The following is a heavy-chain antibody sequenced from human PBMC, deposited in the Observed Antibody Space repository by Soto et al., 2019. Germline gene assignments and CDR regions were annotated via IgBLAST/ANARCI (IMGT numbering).Heavy chain of an antibody. CDR1: DSIRYFH. Sequence: PSDTLSLTCTVSDSIRYFHGALIPQPPGKGLEWIGHMFYSVTTTYNPSLESRITTSIDTSKNQFSLKLSPVTAADTAVYYCARLRNGYSHLFDPWGQGTLVTVSS. V-gene: IGHV4-59*08. D-gene: IGHD3-3*01. J-gene: IGHJ5*02. CDR3: ARLRNGYSHLFDP. CDR2: MFYSVTT.